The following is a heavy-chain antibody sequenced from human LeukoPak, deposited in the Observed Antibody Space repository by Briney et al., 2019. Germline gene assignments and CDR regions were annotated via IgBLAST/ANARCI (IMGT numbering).Heavy chain of an antibody. D-gene: IGHD1-26*01. V-gene: IGHV3-11*01. CDR1: GFTFSDYY. Sequence: GGSLRLSCAASGFTFSDYYTSWIRQAPGKGQEWVSYISSSGSTIYYADSVKGRFTISRVNAKNSLYLQMNSLRAEDTAVYYCAREISGERTYYFDYWGQGTLVTVSS. J-gene: IGHJ4*02. CDR3: AREISGERTYYFDY. CDR2: ISSSGSTI.